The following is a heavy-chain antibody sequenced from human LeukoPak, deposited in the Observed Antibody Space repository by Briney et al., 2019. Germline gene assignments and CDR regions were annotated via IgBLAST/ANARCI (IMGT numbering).Heavy chain of an antibody. J-gene: IGHJ6*04. D-gene: IGHD3-3*01. Sequence: GESLKISCKGSGYSFTSYWIGWVRQMPGKGLEWMGIIYPGDSDTRYSPSFQGQVTISADKSISTAYLQWSSLKASDTAMYYCARRSFPYYDFWSGPMDVWGKGTTVTVSS. V-gene: IGHV5-51*01. CDR1: GYSFTSYW. CDR3: ARRSFPYYDFWSGPMDV. CDR2: IYPGDSDT.